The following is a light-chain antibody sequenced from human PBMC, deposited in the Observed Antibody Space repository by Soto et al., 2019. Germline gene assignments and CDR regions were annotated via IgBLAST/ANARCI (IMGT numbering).Light chain of an antibody. CDR1: QTVSRS. CDR3: QQYIDWPPYT. Sequence: EVVLTQSPATLSVSPGERATLSCRASQTVSRSLAWYQQKPGQAPRLLIYGASTRATGIPGRFSGSGSGTDFTRTISSLQSEDFAVYYCQQYIDWPPYTFGQGTKVEIK. CDR2: GAS. V-gene: IGKV3-15*01. J-gene: IGKJ2*01.